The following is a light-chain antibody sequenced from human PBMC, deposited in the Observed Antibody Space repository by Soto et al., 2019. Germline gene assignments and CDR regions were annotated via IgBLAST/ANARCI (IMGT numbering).Light chain of an antibody. CDR1: ASVGRH. V-gene: IGKV3-15*01. CDR2: DES. Sequence: VVTPSPVTMSVSPGARATLSGRASASVGRHLAWYHQKPGQAPQLLIFDESTRATGVPDRFSGSGSGTEFTLNISRVESEDIAVYFCKQYNNWPPNVGQGTRREIK. J-gene: IGKJ5*01. CDR3: KQYNNWPPN.